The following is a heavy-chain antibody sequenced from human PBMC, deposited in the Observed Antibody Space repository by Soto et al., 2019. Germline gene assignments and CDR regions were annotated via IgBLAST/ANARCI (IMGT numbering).Heavy chain of an antibody. CDR2: ISSSSENI. CDR1: GFSFRDHS. J-gene: IGHJ4*01. CDR3: ARLPKGSVVTG. Sequence: LRLSCVGSGFSFRDHSMNWVRQPPGKGLQWISYISSSSENIYFADSVKGRFTVSRDNAKNTLFLQMNSLRDDDSAIYYCARLPKGSVVTGWGQGSLVTVSS. D-gene: IGHD2-21*02. V-gene: IGHV3-48*02.